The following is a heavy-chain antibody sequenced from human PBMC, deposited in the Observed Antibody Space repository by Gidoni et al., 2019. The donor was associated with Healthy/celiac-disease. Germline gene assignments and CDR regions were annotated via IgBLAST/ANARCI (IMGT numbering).Heavy chain of an antibody. V-gene: IGHV3-74*01. D-gene: IGHD3-16*02. J-gene: IGHJ6*02. CDR1: GFTFSSYW. CDR3: ARIALYYYGMDV. Sequence: EVQLVESGGGLVQPGGSLRLSCAASGFTFSSYWMHWVRQAPGKGLVWVSRMNSDGSSTSYADSVKGRFTISRDNAKNTLYLQMNSLRAEDTAVYYCARIALYYYGMDVWGQGTTVTVSS. CDR2: MNSDGSST.